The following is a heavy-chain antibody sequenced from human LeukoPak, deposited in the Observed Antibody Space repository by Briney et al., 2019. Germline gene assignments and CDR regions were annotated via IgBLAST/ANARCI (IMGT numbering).Heavy chain of an antibody. D-gene: IGHD2/OR15-2a*01. V-gene: IGHV3-7*01. J-gene: IGHJ5*02. CDR2: IRPDGSDK. Sequence: GGSLTLSRAASGFTFSNYWMNWVRLAPGKGREWVAYIRPDGSDKYHVDSVKDRLTISRDHAKNSICLQIDCQRTADPAINFRGRDLSPWGQGTLGTVSS. CDR3: GRDLSP. CDR1: GFTFSNYW.